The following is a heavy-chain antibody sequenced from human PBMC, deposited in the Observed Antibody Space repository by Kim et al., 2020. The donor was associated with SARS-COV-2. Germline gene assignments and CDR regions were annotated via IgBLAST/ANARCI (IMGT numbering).Heavy chain of an antibody. V-gene: IGHV3-13*01. J-gene: IGHJ5*02. CDR3: ARGSPVGGFDP. Sequence: GGSLRLSCAASGFTFSSYDMHWVRQATGKGLEWVSAIGTAGDTYYPGSVKGRFTISRANAKNYLYLQMNSLRAGDTAVYYCARGSPVGGFDPWGQGTLVT. CDR2: IGTAGDT. D-gene: IGHD3-16*01. CDR1: GFTFSSYD.